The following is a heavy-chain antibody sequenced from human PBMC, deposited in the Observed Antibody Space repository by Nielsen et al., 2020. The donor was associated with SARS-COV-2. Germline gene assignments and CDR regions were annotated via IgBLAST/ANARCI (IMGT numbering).Heavy chain of an antibody. J-gene: IGHJ4*02. Sequence: SVQVSCQASGYTFTGYHMHWVRQAPGQGLEWMGWTNPNSGGTNYVQKFQGRVNMTRETSISTAYMELSRLRSDDTAVYYCARAGVGATDYWGQGTLVTVSS. D-gene: IGHD1-26*01. CDR2: TNPNSGGT. CDR3: ARAGVGATDY. CDR1: GYTFTGYH. V-gene: IGHV1-2*02.